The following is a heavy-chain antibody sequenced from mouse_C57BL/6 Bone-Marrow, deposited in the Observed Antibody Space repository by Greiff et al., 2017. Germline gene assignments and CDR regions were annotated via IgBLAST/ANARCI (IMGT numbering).Heavy chain of an antibody. Sequence: EVKLQESGPVLVKPGASVKLSCKASGYTFTDYYMNWVKQSHGKSLEWIGVINPYNGGTSYNQKFQGKATLPADKSTSTAYMQLSSLTSENSAVYYCAYYGSKGYWGQGTTLTVSS. V-gene: IGHV1-19*01. J-gene: IGHJ2*01. CDR1: GYTFTDYY. CDR3: AYYGSKGY. CDR2: INPYNGGT. D-gene: IGHD1-1*01.